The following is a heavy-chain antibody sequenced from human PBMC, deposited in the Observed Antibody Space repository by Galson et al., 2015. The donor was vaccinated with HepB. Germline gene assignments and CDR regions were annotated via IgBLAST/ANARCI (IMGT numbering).Heavy chain of an antibody. V-gene: IGHV3-21*01. CDR1: GFTFSSYS. CDR2: ISSSSSYI. J-gene: IGHJ3*02. Sequence: SLRLSCAASGFTFSSYSMNWVRQAPGKGLEWVSSISSSSSYIYYADSVKGRFTISRDNAKNSLYLQMNSLRAEDTAVYYCARDDYVWGSYRDNHAFDIWGQGTMVTVSS. CDR3: ARDDYVWGSYRDNHAFDI. D-gene: IGHD3-16*02.